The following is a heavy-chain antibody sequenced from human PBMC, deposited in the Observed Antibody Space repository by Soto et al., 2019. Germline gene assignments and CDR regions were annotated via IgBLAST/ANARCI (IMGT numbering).Heavy chain of an antibody. CDR1: GFTFSSYS. CDR2: ISSSSSTI. CDR3: ASQSSEWLLFAS. D-gene: IGHD5-12*01. Sequence: EVQLVESGGGLVQPGGSLRLSCAASGFTFSSYSMNWVRQAPGKGLEWVSYISSSSSTIYYADSVKGRFNIPRDNAKNSLYLKMNSLRAEDTAVYYCASQSSEWLLFASWGQGTLVTVSS. J-gene: IGHJ4*02. V-gene: IGHV3-48*01.